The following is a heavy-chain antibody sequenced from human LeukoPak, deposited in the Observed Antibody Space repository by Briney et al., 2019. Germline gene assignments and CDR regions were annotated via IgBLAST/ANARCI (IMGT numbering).Heavy chain of an antibody. CDR1: GFTFSSYA. J-gene: IGHJ4*02. D-gene: IGHD1-26*01. Sequence: PGGSLRLSCADSGFTFSSYAMSWVRQAPGKGLEWVSGIGDSGGSTYYADSVKGRFTISRDNSKNTLYLQMNSLRAEDTAVYYCAKASVGAIGGYFDYWGQGTLVIVSS. CDR2: IGDSGGST. CDR3: AKASVGAIGGYFDY. V-gene: IGHV3-23*01.